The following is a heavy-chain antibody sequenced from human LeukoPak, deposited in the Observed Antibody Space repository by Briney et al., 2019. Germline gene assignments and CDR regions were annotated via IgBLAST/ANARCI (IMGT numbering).Heavy chain of an antibody. CDR3: ATVLLYDSSGYPATGAFDI. CDR2: FDPEDGEA. D-gene: IGHD3-22*01. J-gene: IGHJ3*02. V-gene: IGHV1-24*01. CDR1: GYTLTELS. Sequence: ASVKVSCKVSGYTLTELSMHWVRQAPGKGLELMGGFDPEDGEAIYSQKFQGKVTLTEATSTDTAYMELSSLRSEDTAVYYCATVLLYDSSGYPATGAFDIWGQGTMVTVSS.